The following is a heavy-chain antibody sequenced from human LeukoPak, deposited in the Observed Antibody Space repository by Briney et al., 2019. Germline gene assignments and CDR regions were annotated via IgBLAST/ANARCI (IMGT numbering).Heavy chain of an antibody. Sequence: SQTLSLTCTVSDASINSGNYYWTWIRQPAGKGLEWIGRVYAGGTTNYNPSLKSRVTISVDTSKNQFSLKLSSVTAADTAVYYCARAFGDIVVVVAASLFLGNWYFDLWGRGTLVTVSS. CDR3: ARAFGDIVVVVAASLFLGNWYFDL. J-gene: IGHJ2*01. CDR2: VYAGGTT. CDR1: DASINSGNYY. V-gene: IGHV4-61*02. D-gene: IGHD2-15*01.